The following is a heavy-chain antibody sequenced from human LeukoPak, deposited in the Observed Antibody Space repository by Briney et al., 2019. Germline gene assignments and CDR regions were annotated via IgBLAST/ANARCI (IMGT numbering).Heavy chain of an antibody. CDR3: ARGAYSSGWAYFDH. Sequence: GGSLRLSCAASGFTFTSYAMNWVRQAPGAGLEWVASISGAGTFIYYADSVKGRFTISRDNTKNSLYLHMDSLRAEDTAVYYCARGAYSSGWAYFDHWGQGTLVTVSS. J-gene: IGHJ4*02. CDR2: ISGAGTFI. CDR1: GFTFTSYA. D-gene: IGHD6-19*01. V-gene: IGHV3-21*01.